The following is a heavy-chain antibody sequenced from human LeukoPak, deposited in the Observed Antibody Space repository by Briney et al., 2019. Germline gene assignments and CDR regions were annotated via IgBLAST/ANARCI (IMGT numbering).Heavy chain of an antibody. CDR2: IYTRGRT. D-gene: IGHD2-15*01. J-gene: IGHJ4*02. CDR3: ARDPQFYCSGGSCYSDATFDY. CDR1: GGSITSGSDY. Sequence: SQTLSLTCTVSGGSITSGSDYWSWIRHPAWKGLEWIGRIYTRGRTNYNSSLKSRVTISVDTSEKQFALKLSSVTAADTAVYYCARDPQFYCSGGSCYSDATFDYWGQGALVTVSS. V-gene: IGHV4-61*02.